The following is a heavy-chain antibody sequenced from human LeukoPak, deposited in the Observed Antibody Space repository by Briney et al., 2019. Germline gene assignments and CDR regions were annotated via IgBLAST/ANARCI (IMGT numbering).Heavy chain of an antibody. J-gene: IGHJ6*03. CDR2: ISYDGSNK. Sequence: PGRSLRLSCAASGFTFSSYAMHWVRQAPGKGLEWVAVISYDGSNKYYADSVKGRFTISRDNSKNTLYLQMNSLRAEDTAVYYCARAMVRGVIPGHYYYMDVWGKGTTVTVSS. CDR3: ARAMVRGVIPGHYYYMDV. CDR1: GFTFSSYA. D-gene: IGHD3-10*01. V-gene: IGHV3-30-3*01.